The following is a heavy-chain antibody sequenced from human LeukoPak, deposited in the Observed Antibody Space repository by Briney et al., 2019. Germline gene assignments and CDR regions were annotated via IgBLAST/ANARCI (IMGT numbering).Heavy chain of an antibody. J-gene: IGHJ5*02. CDR1: GGSISSRVYH. CDR3: AKYSTQIGWFDP. V-gene: IGHV4-39*07. CDR2: IHCSGTT. D-gene: IGHD4-11*01. Sequence: SETLSLTCTVSGGSISSRVYHWAWIRQPPGKGLEWIANIHCSGTTYYTPSLQSRVTISIVTSRNQFSLRLTFVTAADTAVYYCAKYSTQIGWFDPWGQGTLVTVSS.